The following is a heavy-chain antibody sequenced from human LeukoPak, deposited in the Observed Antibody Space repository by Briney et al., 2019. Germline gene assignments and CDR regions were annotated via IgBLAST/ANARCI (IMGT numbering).Heavy chain of an antibody. V-gene: IGHV3-30*03. J-gene: IGHJ6*03. D-gene: IGHD7-27*01. Sequence: GRSLRLSCAASGFTFSSYGMHWVRQAPGKGLEWVAVISYDGSNKYYADSVKGRFTISRDNSKNTLYLQMNSLRAEDTAVYYCARGRGKLGAYYYYYMDVWGKGTTVTVSS. CDR3: ARGRGKLGAYYYYYMDV. CDR1: GFTFSSYG. CDR2: ISYDGSNK.